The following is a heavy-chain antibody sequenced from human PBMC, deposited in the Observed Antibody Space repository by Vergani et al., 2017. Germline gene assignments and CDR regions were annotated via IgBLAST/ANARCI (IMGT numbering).Heavy chain of an antibody. V-gene: IGHV3-13*01. CDR1: GFTFSSND. D-gene: IGHD2/OR15-2a*01. J-gene: IGHJ6*03. CDR2: IGVDGDR. Sequence: EVQLVESGGGLVKRGGSLRLSCTVSGFTFSSNDFHWVRQTAGKGLEWVSSIGVDGDRYYSDSVKGRFTISRDNGQNTVNLQMNSLRVDDTAVYYCAKDLGGCNSISCSYYMDVWGKGTTVTV. CDR3: AKDLGGCNSISCSYYMDV.